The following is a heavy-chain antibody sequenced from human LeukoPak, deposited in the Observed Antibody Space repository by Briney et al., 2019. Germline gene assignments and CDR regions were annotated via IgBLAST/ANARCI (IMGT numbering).Heavy chain of an antibody. CDR1: GFTFSSYG. Sequence: GGSLRLSCAASGFTFSSYGMHWVRQAPGKGLEWVSYISSSSSTIYYADSVKGRFTISRDNSKNTLYLQMNSLRAEDTAVYYCARSPLFDSSGYYYLVGYMDVWGKGTTVTISS. D-gene: IGHD3-22*01. CDR2: ISSSSSTI. CDR3: ARSPLFDSSGYYYLVGYMDV. J-gene: IGHJ6*03. V-gene: IGHV3-48*01.